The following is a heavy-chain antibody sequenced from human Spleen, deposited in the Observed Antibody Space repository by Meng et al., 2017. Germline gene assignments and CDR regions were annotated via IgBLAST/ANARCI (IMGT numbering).Heavy chain of an antibody. Sequence: ASVKVSCKVSDYTLTSDGFSWVRQAPGQRLQWMGWINIYNGITNYGRNFQGRVTMTTNTSTSTAYMELRSLRSDDTAVYYCATRGNPYLDCWGQGTLVTVSS. CDR2: INIYNGIT. J-gene: IGHJ4*02. V-gene: IGHV1-18*04. CDR3: ATRGNPYLDC. CDR1: DYTLTSDG.